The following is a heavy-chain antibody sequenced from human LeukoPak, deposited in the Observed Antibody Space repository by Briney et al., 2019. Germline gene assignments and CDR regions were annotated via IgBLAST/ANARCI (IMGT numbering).Heavy chain of an antibody. CDR1: GFTFSSYW. Sequence: GGSLRLSCAASGFTFSSYWMSWVRQAPGKGLEWVANIKQDGSEKYYVDSVKGRFTISRDNAKNSLYLQMNSLRAEDTAVYYCARESSLDILTGYLSLYYYCGMDVWGQGTTVTVSS. CDR2: IKQDGSEK. J-gene: IGHJ6*02. D-gene: IGHD3-9*01. V-gene: IGHV3-7*01. CDR3: ARESSLDILTGYLSLYYYCGMDV.